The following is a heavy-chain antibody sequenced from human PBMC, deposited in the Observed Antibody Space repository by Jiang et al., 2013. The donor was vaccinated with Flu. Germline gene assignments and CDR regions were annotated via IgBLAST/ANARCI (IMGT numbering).Heavy chain of an antibody. V-gene: IGHV3-11*06. Sequence: AASGFTFSDYYMSWIRQAPGKGLEWVSYISSSSSYTNYADSVKGRFTISRDNAKNSLYLQMNSLRAEDTAVYYCARVKDFWSGYYSPQYYYYMDVWGKGTTVTVSS. D-gene: IGHD3-3*01. CDR3: ARVKDFWSGYYSPQYYYYMDV. CDR1: GFTFSDYY. CDR2: ISSSSSYT. J-gene: IGHJ6*03.